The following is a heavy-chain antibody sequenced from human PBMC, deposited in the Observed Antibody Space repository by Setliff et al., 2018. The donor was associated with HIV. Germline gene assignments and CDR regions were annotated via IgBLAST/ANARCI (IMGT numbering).Heavy chain of an antibody. Sequence: PSETLSLTCTVSGGSISGSTYYWGGIRQPPGKGLEWIGSVYYSGSAYYNPSLGSRVTISVDTSKNQFSLSLSSVTAADTAFYYCARSYGGSDSSRHWYYWGQGTLVTVSS. CDR2: VYYSGSA. D-gene: IGHD2-21*01. V-gene: IGHV4-39*01. J-gene: IGHJ4*02. CDR3: ARSYGGSDSSRHWYY. CDR1: GGSISGSTYY.